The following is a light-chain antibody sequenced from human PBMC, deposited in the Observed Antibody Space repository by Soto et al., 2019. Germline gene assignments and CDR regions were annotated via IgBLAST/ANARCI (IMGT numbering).Light chain of an antibody. CDR3: CSYAGSLYV. CDR2: DVS. Sequence: QSALTQPRSVSGSPGQSVTISCTGTSSDVGGYNYVSWYQQHPGKAPKLMLYDVSKRPSGVPDRFSGSKSGNTASLTISGRQAEDEADYYFCSYAGSLYVFGTGTKLTFL. J-gene: IGLJ1*01. CDR1: SSDVGGYNY. V-gene: IGLV2-11*01.